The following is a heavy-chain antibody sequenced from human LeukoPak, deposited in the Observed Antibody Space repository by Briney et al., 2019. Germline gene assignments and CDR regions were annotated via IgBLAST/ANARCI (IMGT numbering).Heavy chain of an antibody. Sequence: GASVKVSCKASGYTFTGYYMHWVRHAPGQGLEWMGWINPNSGGTNYAQKFQGRVTMTRDTSISTAYMELSRLRSDDTAVYYCARDFPRLERPEKKKFDPWGQGTLVTVSS. V-gene: IGHV1-2*02. CDR2: INPNSGGT. CDR1: GYTFTGYY. CDR3: ARDFPRLERPEKKKFDP. D-gene: IGHD1-1*01. J-gene: IGHJ5*02.